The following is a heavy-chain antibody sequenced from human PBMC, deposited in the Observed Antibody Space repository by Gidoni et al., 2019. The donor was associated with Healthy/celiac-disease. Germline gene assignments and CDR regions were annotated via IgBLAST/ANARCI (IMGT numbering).Heavy chain of an antibody. D-gene: IGHD5-18*01. CDR2: IYHSGST. J-gene: IGHJ5*02. Sequence: QVQLQESGPGLVKPSETLSLTCTVSGYSISSGYYWGWIRQPPGKGLEWIGSIYHSGSTYYNPSLKSRVTISVDTSKNQFSLKLSSVTAADTAVYYCARDVAGAASSNWFDPWGQGTLVTVSS. CDR1: GYSISSGYY. V-gene: IGHV4-38-2*02. CDR3: ARDVAGAASSNWFDP.